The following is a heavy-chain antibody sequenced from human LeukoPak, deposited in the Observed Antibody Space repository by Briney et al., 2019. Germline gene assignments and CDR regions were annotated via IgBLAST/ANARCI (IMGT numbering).Heavy chain of an antibody. CDR2: ISSSSSYI. CDR3: ARDVTYYYDSSGYYGNPRYFDY. D-gene: IGHD3-22*01. CDR1: GFTFSSYS. Sequence: GGSLRLSCAASGFTFSSYSMNWVRQAPGKGLEWVSSISSSSSYIYYADSVKGRFTISRDNAKNSLYLQMNSLRAEDTAVYYCARDVTYYYDSSGYYGNPRYFDYWGQGPLVAVSS. V-gene: IGHV3-21*01. J-gene: IGHJ4*02.